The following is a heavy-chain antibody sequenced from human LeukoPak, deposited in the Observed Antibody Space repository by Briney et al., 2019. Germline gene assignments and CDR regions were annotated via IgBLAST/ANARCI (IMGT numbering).Heavy chain of an antibody. J-gene: IGHJ4*02. V-gene: IGHV4-38-2*01. CDR1: GYSINSGSY. Sequence: SETLSLTCAVSGYSINSGSYWGWIRQPPGKGLEWIGSIYHSGSTYYNPSLESRVTISVDTSKNQFSLKVTSVTAADTAVYYCARVGGPFDSWGQGTLVTVAP. D-gene: IGHD1-26*01. CDR3: ARVGGPFDS. CDR2: IYHSGST.